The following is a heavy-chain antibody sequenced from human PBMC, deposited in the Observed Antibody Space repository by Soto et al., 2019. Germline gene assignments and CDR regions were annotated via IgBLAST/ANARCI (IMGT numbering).Heavy chain of an antibody. Sequence: QVQLVQSGAEVKKPGSSVKVSCKASGGTFSSYAISWVRQAPGQGLEWMGGIIPIFGTANYAQKFQGRVTIPADESTSTAYMELSSLRSEDTAVYYCASRYCSSTSCYEDYYYGMDVWGQGTTVTVSS. CDR3: ASRYCSSTSCYEDYYYGMDV. CDR2: IIPIFGTA. J-gene: IGHJ6*02. CDR1: GGTFSSYA. V-gene: IGHV1-69*01. D-gene: IGHD2-2*01.